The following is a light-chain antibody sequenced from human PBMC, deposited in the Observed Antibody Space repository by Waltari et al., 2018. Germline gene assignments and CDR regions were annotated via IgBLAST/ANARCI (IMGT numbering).Light chain of an antibody. CDR2: EVS. J-gene: IGLJ2*01. CDR1: SNDVGGYNY. CDR3: SSYAGSSNLV. V-gene: IGLV2-8*01. Sequence: QSALTQPPSASGSPGQSVTISCTGTSNDVGGYNYVSWYQQQPGKAPKLIIHEVSKRPSAGPDRCSGSKSANTASLTVAVLQADDEADYYCSSYAGSSNLVFGGGTKLTVL.